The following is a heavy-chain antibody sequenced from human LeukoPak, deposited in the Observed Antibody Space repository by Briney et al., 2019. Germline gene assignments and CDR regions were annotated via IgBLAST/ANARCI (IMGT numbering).Heavy chain of an antibody. CDR3: AKLSENYDFWSGTENWFDP. CDR1: GFTFSGYA. CDR2: ISGSGGST. V-gene: IGHV3-23*01. J-gene: IGHJ5*02. D-gene: IGHD3-3*01. Sequence: GGSLRLSCAASGFTFSGYAMSWVRQAPGKGLEWVSAISGSGGSTYYADSVKGRFTISRDNSKNTLYLQMNSLRAEDTAVYYCAKLSENYDFWSGTENWFDPWGQGTLVTVSS.